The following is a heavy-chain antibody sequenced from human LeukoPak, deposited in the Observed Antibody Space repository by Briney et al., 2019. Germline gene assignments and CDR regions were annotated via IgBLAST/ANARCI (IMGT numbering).Heavy chain of an antibody. CDR1: GFTCDDYG. Sequence: TGGSLRLSCAASGFTCDDYGMSWVRQAPGKGLEWVSGINRNGGSTGYADSVKGRFTISRDNAKNSLYLQINSLRAEDTALYYCARDQVFTMVRGVIRKYFDYWGQETLVTVSS. V-gene: IGHV3-20*04. CDR2: INRNGGST. CDR3: ARDQVFTMVRGVIRKYFDY. D-gene: IGHD3-10*01. J-gene: IGHJ4*02.